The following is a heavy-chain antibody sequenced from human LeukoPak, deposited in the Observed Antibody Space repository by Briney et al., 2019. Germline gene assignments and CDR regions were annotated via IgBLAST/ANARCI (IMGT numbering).Heavy chain of an antibody. Sequence: PGGSLRLSCAASGFTFSSYEMNWVRQAPGKGLEWVSYISSSGSTIYYADSVKGRFTISRDNAKNSLYLQMNSLRAEDTAVYYCARVYYDFWSGYYGDMTPGWFDPWGQGILVTVSS. CDR1: GFTFSSYE. J-gene: IGHJ5*02. CDR3: ARVYYDFWSGYYGDMTPGWFDP. V-gene: IGHV3-48*03. D-gene: IGHD3-3*01. CDR2: ISSSGSTI.